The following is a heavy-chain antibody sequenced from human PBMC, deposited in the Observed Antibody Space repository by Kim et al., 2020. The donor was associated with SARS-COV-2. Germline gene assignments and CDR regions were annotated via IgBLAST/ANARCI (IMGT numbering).Heavy chain of an antibody. D-gene: IGHD5-12*01. CDR2: TYYRSKWYN. CDR3: TRGYSNSLKRFDP. V-gene: IGHV6-1*01. CDR1: GDSVSSNSSA. Sequence: SQTLSLTCAISGDSVSSNSSAWNWIRQSPSRGLEWLGRTYYRSKWYNDYAVSVKSRISINPDTSKNQFSLQLNSVTPGDTAVYYCTRGYSNSLKRFDPWGQGTLVTVSS. J-gene: IGHJ5*02.